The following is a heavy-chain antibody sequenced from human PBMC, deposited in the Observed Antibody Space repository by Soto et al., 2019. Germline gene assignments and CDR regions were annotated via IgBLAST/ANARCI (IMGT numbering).Heavy chain of an antibody. CDR3: ARGGGYCSGGSCQDGMDV. CDR2: INHSGST. Sequence: QVQLQQWGAGLLKPSETLSLTCAVYGGSFSGYYWSWIRQPPGKGLECIGEINHSGSTNYNPSLKSRVNISVDTSKNQFSLKLSSVTAADTAVYYCARGGGYCSGGSCQDGMDVWGQGTTVTVSS. J-gene: IGHJ6*02. D-gene: IGHD2-15*01. V-gene: IGHV4-34*01. CDR1: GGSFSGYY.